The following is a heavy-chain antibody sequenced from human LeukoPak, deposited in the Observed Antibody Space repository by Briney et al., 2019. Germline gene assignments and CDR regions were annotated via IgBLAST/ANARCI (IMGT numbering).Heavy chain of an antibody. CDR1: GFSFSNYA. CDR2: AGSSSR. V-gene: IGHV3-23*01. J-gene: IGHJ6*03. CDR3: AKQRGAVRENYYMDV. Sequence: GGSLRLSCLASGFSFSNYAMSWVRQAPGKGLEWVSNAGSSSRLYVDSVKGRFSVSRDNSKNTLYLQMNSLRADDTAVYYCAKQRGAVRENYYMDVWGKGTTVTVSS.